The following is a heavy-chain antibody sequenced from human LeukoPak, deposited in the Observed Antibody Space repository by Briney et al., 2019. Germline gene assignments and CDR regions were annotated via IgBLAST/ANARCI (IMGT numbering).Heavy chain of an antibody. V-gene: IGHV1-46*01. CDR1: GYTFTSYY. CDR2: NFFHDGTT. Sequence: ASVKVSCKASGYTFTSYYIYWVRQAPGQGLEWMGINFFHDGTTSNTQKFPGRLTMTRDTSTSTVYMELSSLRSEDTAVYYCARDSGNYHYDMDVWGQGTTVIVSS. CDR3: ARDSGNYHYDMDV. D-gene: IGHD3-10*01. J-gene: IGHJ6*02.